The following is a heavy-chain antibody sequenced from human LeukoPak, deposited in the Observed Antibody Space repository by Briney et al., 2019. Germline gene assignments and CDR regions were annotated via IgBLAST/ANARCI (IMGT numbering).Heavy chain of an antibody. Sequence: GGSLRLSCAASGFTFSIYNMNWVRQAPGKGLEWVSSISSSSSYMYYADSMKGRFTISRDNAKNSLYLQMNSLRAEDTAVYYXXXXXXXXXXXXXXSCHRPGVYYYMDVWGKGTTVTVSS. CDR1: GFTFSIYN. CDR2: ISSSSSYM. V-gene: IGHV3-21*01. CDR3: XXXXXXXXXXXXXSCHRPGVYYYMDV. D-gene: IGHD2-15*01. J-gene: IGHJ6*03.